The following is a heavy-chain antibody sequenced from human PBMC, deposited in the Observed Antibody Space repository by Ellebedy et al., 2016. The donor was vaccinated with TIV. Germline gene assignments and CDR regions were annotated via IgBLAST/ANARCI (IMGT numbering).Heavy chain of an antibody. V-gene: IGHV3-23*01. CDR3: AQDRVQRSMDV. Sequence: PGGSLRLSCAGNGFTFSHYAMNRVRQAPGKGLEWISGISGSGGVTYYADSVRGRITISRDNSKNTLYLQMNSLRVDDTAVYFCAQDRVQRSMDVWGQGTTVTVSS. CDR1: GFTFSHYA. CDR2: ISGSGGVT. J-gene: IGHJ6*02.